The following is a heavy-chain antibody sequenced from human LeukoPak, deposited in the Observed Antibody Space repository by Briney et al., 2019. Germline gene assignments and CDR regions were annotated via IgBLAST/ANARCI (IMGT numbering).Heavy chain of an antibody. CDR2: ISWNSGSI. V-gene: IGHV3-9*01. J-gene: IGHJ4*02. Sequence: PGGSLRLSCAASGFTFDDYAMHWVRQAPGKGLEWVSGISWNSGSIGYADSVKGRFTISRDNAKNSLYLQMNSLRAEDTALYYCAKAGGAAAGGFDYWGQGTLVTVSS. D-gene: IGHD6-13*01. CDR1: GFTFDDYA. CDR3: AKAGGAAAGGFDY.